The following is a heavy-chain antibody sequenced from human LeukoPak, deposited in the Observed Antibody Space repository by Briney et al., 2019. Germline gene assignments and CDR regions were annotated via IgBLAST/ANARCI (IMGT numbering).Heavy chain of an antibody. Sequence: ASVKVSCKVSGYTLTELSMHWVRQAPGKGLEWMGGFDPEDGETIYAQKFQGRVTMTEDTSTDTAYMELSSLRSEDTAVYYCATKPYSITMVRGVPPGDYYGMDVWAKGPRSPSP. V-gene: IGHV1-24*01. CDR1: GYTLTELS. D-gene: IGHD3-10*01. J-gene: IGHJ6*02. CDR2: FDPEDGET. CDR3: ATKPYSITMVRGVPPGDYYGMDV.